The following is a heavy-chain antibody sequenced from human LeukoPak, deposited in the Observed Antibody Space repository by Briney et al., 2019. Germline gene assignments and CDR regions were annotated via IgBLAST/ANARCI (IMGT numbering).Heavy chain of an antibody. CDR1: GGSMNSGGVF. CDR2: LYSTGNI. V-gene: IGHV4-39*01. Sequence: SETPSLTCTVSGGSMNSGGVFWGWIRLPPGKGLEWIGSLYSTGNINYIYNPSLESRVTISVDTSKNQFSLKLTSVTAADTAVYYCARHRRGSGEFEFDPWGPGTLVTVSS. D-gene: IGHD3-16*01. J-gene: IGHJ5*02. CDR3: ARHRRGSGEFEFDP.